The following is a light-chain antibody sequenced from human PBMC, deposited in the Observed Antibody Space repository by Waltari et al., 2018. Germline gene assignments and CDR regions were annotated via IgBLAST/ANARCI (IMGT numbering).Light chain of an antibody. CDR3: ALYMGSGIWV. V-gene: IGLV8-61*01. CDR2: KAN. J-gene: IGLJ3*02. Sequence: QTVVTQEPSLSVSPGGTVTLTWSLSSSSLSTTSYATWYQQTPGQAPRTLVYKANARSSGVPDRFSGSILGNTAALTITGAQADDESDYYCALYMGSGIWVFGGGTRLTVL. CDR1: SSSLSTTSY.